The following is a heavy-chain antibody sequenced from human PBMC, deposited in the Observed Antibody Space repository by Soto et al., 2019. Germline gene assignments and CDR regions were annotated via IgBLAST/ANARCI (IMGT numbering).Heavy chain of an antibody. V-gene: IGHV3-21*01. J-gene: IGHJ4*02. Sequence: GGSLRLSCVASGFRFSGSTMNWVRQAPGKGLNWVSSISSSSHYIYYADSLKGRFTISRDNAKNSLFLQMNSLRAEDPAVYYCARDLGEVSALWGQGTLVTVSS. D-gene: IGHD3-10*01. CDR3: ARDLGEVSAL. CDR2: ISSSSHYI. CDR1: GFRFSGST.